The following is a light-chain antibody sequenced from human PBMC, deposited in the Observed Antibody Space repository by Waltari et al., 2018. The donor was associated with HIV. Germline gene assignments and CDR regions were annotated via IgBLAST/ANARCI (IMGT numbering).Light chain of an antibody. J-gene: IGLJ3*02. V-gene: IGLV2-14*01. CDR2: EVS. CDR3: SSYTSTSTV. Sequence: QSALTQPASVSGSPGQSITISCTGTSSDVGGYNYVSWYQQPPGKAPKLIIYEVSYRPSGVSNRFSGSKSGNTASLTISGLQAEDEADYYCSSYTSTSTVFGGGTKLTVL. CDR1: SSDVGGYNY.